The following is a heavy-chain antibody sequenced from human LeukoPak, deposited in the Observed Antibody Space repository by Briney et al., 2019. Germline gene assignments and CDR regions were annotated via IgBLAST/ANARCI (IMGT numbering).Heavy chain of an antibody. CDR3: AKGGYRYEGNLDY. CDR2: IRGSGGST. CDR1: GFTFSTYT. Sequence: GGSPRLSCAASGFTFSTYTLSWVRQAPGKGLEWVSTIRGSGGSTYYADSVKGRITISRDNSKNTLYLQMISLTAEDTAVYYCAKGGYRYEGNLDYWGQGTLVTVSS. V-gene: IGHV3-23*01. J-gene: IGHJ4*02. D-gene: IGHD3-16*02.